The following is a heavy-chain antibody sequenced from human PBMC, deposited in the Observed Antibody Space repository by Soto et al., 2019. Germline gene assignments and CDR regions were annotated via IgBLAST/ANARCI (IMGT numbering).Heavy chain of an antibody. CDR3: ATADSGHKFHS. D-gene: IGHD5-12*01. Sequence: ASVKVSCKASGYTFTNYAISWVRQAPGQGLEWMGWISTYNGNTNYAQKVQGRVTMTTDTSTSTAYMELRSLRSDDTAVYYCATADSGHKFHSWGQGTLVTVSS. J-gene: IGHJ4*02. CDR2: ISTYNGNT. CDR1: GYTFTNYA. V-gene: IGHV1-18*01.